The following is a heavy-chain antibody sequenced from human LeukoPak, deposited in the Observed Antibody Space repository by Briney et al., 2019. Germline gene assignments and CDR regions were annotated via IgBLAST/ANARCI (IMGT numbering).Heavy chain of an antibody. D-gene: IGHD6-13*01. CDR2: IYSGGST. CDR1: GFTVSSNY. V-gene: IGHV3-66*01. CDR3: ARGEAAATYYYYGMDV. Sequence: GGSLRLSCAASGFTVSSNYMSWVRQAPGKGLEWVSVIYSGGSTYYADSVKGRFTISRDNSKNTLYLQMNSLRAEDTAVYYCARGEAAATYYYYGMDVWGQGTTVTVSS. J-gene: IGHJ6*02.